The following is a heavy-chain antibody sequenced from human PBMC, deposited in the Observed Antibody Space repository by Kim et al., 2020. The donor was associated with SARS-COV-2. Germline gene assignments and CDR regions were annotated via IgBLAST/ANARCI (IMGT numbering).Heavy chain of an antibody. Sequence: YYADSVKGRFTISRDNSKNTLYLQMNSPRAEDTAVYYCARDPYSSGYFDYWGQGTLVTVSS. J-gene: IGHJ4*02. V-gene: IGHV3-53*01. CDR3: ARDPYSSGYFDY. D-gene: IGHD6-19*01.